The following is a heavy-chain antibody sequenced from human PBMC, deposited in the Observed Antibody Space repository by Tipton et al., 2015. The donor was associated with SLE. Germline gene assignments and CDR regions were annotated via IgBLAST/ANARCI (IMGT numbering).Heavy chain of an antibody. CDR2: NYYSGST. V-gene: IGHV4-59*08. CDR1: GGSISSYY. Sequence: TLSLTCTVSGGSISSYYWTWIRQPPGKGLEWIGYNYYSGSTNYNPSLKSRVTISVDTSKNQFSLKLTSVTAADTAVYYCARRMVQGGDALDIWGLGTLVTVSS. D-gene: IGHD3-10*01. J-gene: IGHJ3*02. CDR3: ARRMVQGGDALDI.